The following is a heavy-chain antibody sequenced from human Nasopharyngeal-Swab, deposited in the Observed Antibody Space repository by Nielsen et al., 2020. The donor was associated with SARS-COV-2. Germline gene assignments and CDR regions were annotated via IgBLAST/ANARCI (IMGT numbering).Heavy chain of an antibody. CDR2: MWYAGRSE. CDR3: ARESGVSSTSPFDC. CDR1: GFPFSNYD. D-gene: IGHD2-2*01. V-gene: IGHV3-33*01. Sequence: GGSLRLSCTASGFPFSNYDIHWLRKTPGKGLEWVAVMWYAGRSERYADSVKGRFTISRAISKNTLYLQMNRLRAEDTAVYYCARESGVSSTSPFDCWGRGTLVTVSS. J-gene: IGHJ4*02.